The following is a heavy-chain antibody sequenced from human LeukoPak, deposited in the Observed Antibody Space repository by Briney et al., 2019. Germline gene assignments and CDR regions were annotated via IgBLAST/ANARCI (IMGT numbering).Heavy chain of an antibody. J-gene: IGHJ4*02. CDR1: GGSVSSGSYY. V-gene: IGHV4-61*01. CDR2: IYYSGST. CDR3: ARGSTYYYDSSGYYFDY. Sequence: PSETLSLTCTVSGGSVSSGSYYWSWIRQPPGKGLEWIGYIYYSGSTNYNPSLKSRVTISVDTSKNQFSLKLSSVTAADTAVYYCARGSTYYYDSSGYYFDYWGQGTLVTVSS. D-gene: IGHD3-22*01.